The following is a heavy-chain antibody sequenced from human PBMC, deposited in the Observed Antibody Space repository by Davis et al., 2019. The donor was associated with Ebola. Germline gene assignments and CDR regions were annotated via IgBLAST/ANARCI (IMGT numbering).Heavy chain of an antibody. Sequence: GGSLRLSCAASGFTFSSYSMNWVRQAPGKGLEWVSSISSSSSYIYYADSVKGRFTISRDNAKNSLYLQMNSLRAEDTAVYYCTRRPDYDILTGYYSSRDYYGMDVWGQGTTVTVSS. J-gene: IGHJ6*02. CDR3: TRRPDYDILTGYYSSRDYYGMDV. D-gene: IGHD3-9*01. CDR2: ISSSSSYI. V-gene: IGHV3-21*01. CDR1: GFTFSSYS.